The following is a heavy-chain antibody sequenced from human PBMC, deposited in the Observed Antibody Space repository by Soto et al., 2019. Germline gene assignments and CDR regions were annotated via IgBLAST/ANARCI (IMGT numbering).Heavy chain of an antibody. J-gene: IGHJ5*02. CDR2: IIPIFGTA. V-gene: IGHV1-69*13. Sequence: GASVKVSCKASGGTFSSYAISWVRQAPGQGLEWMGGIIPIFGTANYAQKFQGRVTITADESTGTAYMELSSLRSEDTAVYYCARGSLILASTPSYDFWSGSTPSWFDPWGQGTLVTVSS. CDR1: GGTFSSYA. D-gene: IGHD3-3*01. CDR3: ARGSLILASTPSYDFWSGSTPSWFDP.